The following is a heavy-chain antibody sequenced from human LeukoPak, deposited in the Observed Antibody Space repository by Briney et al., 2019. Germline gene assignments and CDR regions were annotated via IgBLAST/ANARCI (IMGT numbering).Heavy chain of an antibody. CDR1: GYTLTELS. CDR3: ATDRYYDSSGFAN. J-gene: IGHJ4*02. CDR2: FDPEDGET. V-gene: IGHV1-24*01. D-gene: IGHD3-22*01. Sequence: VKVSCKVSGYTLTELSMHCVRQAPGKGREWMGGFDPEDGETIYAQKFQGRVTMTEDTSTDTAYMELSSLRSEDTAVYYCATDRYYDSSGFANWGQGTLVTVSS.